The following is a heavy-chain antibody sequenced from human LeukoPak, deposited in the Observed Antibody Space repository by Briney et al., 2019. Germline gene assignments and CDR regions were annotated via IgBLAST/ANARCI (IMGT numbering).Heavy chain of an antibody. V-gene: IGHV3-53*01. J-gene: IGHJ3*02. CDR2: IYSGGSK. D-gene: IGHD3-3*01. CDR1: GFSVNNYY. Sequence: GSLRLSCAASGFSVNNYYMNWVRQAPGKGLEWASVIYSGGSKYYADSVKGRFTISRDISKNTLYLQMSSLRAEDTAVYYCTTVLLEWLLYDAFDIWGQGTMVTVSS. CDR3: TTVLLEWLLYDAFDI.